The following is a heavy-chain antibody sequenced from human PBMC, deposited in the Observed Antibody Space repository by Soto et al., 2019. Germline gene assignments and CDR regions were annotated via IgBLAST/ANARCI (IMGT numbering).Heavy chain of an antibody. D-gene: IGHD6-19*01. CDR1: GFTFSSYW. V-gene: IGHV3-7*01. J-gene: IGHJ4*02. Sequence: EVQLLESGGGLVQPGGSLRLSCAASGFTFSSYWMSWIRQAPGKGLEWVANTRQDGGQSYLVDSVQGRFTISRDNAKNSVYLQMSSRRAEATAVYYGVRDGSTGWHFDSWGQGTLVTVSS. CDR3: VRDGSTGWHFDS. CDR2: TRQDGGQS.